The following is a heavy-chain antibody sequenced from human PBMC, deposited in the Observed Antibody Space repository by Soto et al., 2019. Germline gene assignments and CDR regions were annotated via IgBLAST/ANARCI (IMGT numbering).Heavy chain of an antibody. V-gene: IGHV4-39*01. Sequence: ASETLSLTCSVSGGSISSSGYYWGWIRQPPGKGLEWIGSIYYSGSTYYNPSLKSRVTISVDTSKNQFSLKLSSVTAADTAVYYCARHTPAISISDHWGQGTLVPVSS. CDR2: IYYSGST. J-gene: IGHJ4*02. CDR1: GGSISSSGYY. CDR3: ARHTPAISISDH. D-gene: IGHD2-15*01.